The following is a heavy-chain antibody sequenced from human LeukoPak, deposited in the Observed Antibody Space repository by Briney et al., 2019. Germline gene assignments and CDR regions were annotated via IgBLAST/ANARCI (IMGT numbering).Heavy chain of an antibody. Sequence: GGSLRLSCAASGFTFSDYYMSWIRQAPWKGLEWVSYISSSGSTIYYADSVKGRFTISRDNSKNTLYLQMNSLRAEDTAVYYCAKPVHTDSYYFDYWGQGTLVTVSS. CDR2: ISSSGSTI. CDR3: AKPVHTDSYYFDY. D-gene: IGHD1-1*01. V-gene: IGHV3-11*04. J-gene: IGHJ4*02. CDR1: GFTFSDYY.